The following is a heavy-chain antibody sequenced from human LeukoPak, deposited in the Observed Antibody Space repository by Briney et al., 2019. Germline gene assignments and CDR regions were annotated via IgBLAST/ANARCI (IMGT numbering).Heavy chain of an antibody. D-gene: IGHD2-2*01. CDR2: ISSSSSYI. CDR3: ARAYYCSGTSCYWGLTFDY. Sequence: GGSLRLSCAASGFTFSSYSMNWVRQAPGKGLEWVSSISSSSSYIYYADSVKGRFTISRDNAKNSLYLQMNSLRAEDTAVYYCARAYYCSGTSCYWGLTFDYWGQGTLVTVSS. V-gene: IGHV3-21*01. CDR1: GFTFSSYS. J-gene: IGHJ4*02.